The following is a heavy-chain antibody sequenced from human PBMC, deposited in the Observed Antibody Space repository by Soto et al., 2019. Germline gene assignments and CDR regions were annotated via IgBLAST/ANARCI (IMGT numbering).Heavy chain of an antibody. J-gene: IGHJ3*02. CDR1: GFTFSGSA. Sequence: GGSLRLSCAASGFTFSGSAMHWVRQASGKGLEWVGRIRSKANSYATAYAASVKGRFTISRDDSKNTAYLQMNSLKTEDTAVYYCTILLARPVELGYCSGGSCYNAFDIWGQGTMVTVSS. CDR2: IRSKANSYAT. CDR3: TILLARPVELGYCSGGSCYNAFDI. D-gene: IGHD2-15*01. V-gene: IGHV3-73*01.